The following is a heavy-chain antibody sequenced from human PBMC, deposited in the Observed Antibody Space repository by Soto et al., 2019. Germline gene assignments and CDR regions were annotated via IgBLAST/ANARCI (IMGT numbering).Heavy chain of an antibody. CDR2: INSDGSIT. Sequence: EAQLEESGGGLVQPGGSLRLSCAASGFTFSISWMHWVGQGPGNRPVWVSRINSDGSITTYADSVKGRFTISRENAKKTLYLQMNSLTAADTAVYYCARDLENGGGESSSAFDIWGQGTMVTVSS. J-gene: IGHJ3*02. CDR3: ARDLENGGGESSSAFDI. V-gene: IGHV3-74*01. D-gene: IGHD2-21*01. CDR1: GFTFSISW.